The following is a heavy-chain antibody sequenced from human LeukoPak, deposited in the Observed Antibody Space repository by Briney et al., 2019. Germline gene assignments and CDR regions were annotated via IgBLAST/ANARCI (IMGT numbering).Heavy chain of an antibody. V-gene: IGHV4-39*07. J-gene: IGHJ4*02. D-gene: IGHD6-13*01. CDR2: IYNSGST. CDR3: ARDRQQLVRGDHFDY. CDR1: GGSISSSSYF. Sequence: SETLSLTCTVSGGSISSSSYFWVWIRQPPGKRLEWIGSIYNSGSTYNNPSLKSRVTISVDASKNQFSLKLSSVTAADTAVYYCARDRQQLVRGDHFDYWGQGTLVTVSS.